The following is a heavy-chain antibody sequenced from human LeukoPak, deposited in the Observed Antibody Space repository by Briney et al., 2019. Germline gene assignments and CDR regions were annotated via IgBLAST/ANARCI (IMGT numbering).Heavy chain of an antibody. J-gene: IGHJ4*02. CDR1: GFTFSSYA. CDR2: VSGSGGST. V-gene: IGHV3-23*01. CDR3: AKSGSGSYYKGGYDN. D-gene: IGHD3-10*01. Sequence: GGSLRLSCAASGFTFSSYAMSWVRQAPGKGLEWVSAVSGSGGSTYYADSVKGRFTISRDNSKNTLYLQMNSLGAEDTALYYCAKSGSGSYYKGGYDNWGQGTLVTVSS.